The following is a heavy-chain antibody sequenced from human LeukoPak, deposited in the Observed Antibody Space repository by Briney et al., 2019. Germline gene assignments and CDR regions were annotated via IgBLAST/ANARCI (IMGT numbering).Heavy chain of an antibody. J-gene: IGHJ5*02. CDR3: ARGGSGTYQIYFDP. CDR1: GFTFSSYW. V-gene: IGHV3-74*01. CDR2: INSDGSST. Sequence: QSGGSLRLSCAASGFTFSSYWMHWVRQAPGKGLVWVSRINSDGSSTSYADSGKGRFTISRDNAKNTLYLQMNSLRVEDTAVYYCARGGSGTYQIYFDPWAQGTLVTVSS. D-gene: IGHD3-10*01.